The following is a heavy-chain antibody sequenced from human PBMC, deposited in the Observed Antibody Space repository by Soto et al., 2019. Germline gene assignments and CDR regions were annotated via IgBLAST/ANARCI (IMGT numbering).Heavy chain of an antibody. CDR1: GFPFNNYA. CDR2: ISSSGYST. D-gene: IGHD2-21*02. V-gene: IGHV3-23*01. Sequence: GGSLRLSCAASGFPFNNYARSWVGQAPGKGLEWVSAISSSGYSTYYTDSVKGRFTISRDNSKNTVYLQMNNLRAEDTAVYYCAKGSVVVAAKFDSWGQGTLVTVSS. CDR3: AKGSVVVAAKFDS. J-gene: IGHJ4*02.